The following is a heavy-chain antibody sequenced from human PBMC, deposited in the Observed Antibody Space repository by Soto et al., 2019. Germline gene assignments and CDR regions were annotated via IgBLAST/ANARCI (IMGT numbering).Heavy chain of an antibody. J-gene: IGHJ4*02. CDR3: ATDIPPRFGESRLDDY. Sequence: QVQLVQSGAEVKKPGASVKVSCKVSGYTLTELSMHWVRQAPGKGLEWMGGFDPEDGETIYEQKFQGRVTMTEDTSTGTAYMELSSLRSEDTAGYYCATDIPPRFGESRLDDYWGQGTLVTVSS. CDR2: FDPEDGET. CDR1: GYTLTELS. D-gene: IGHD3-10*02. V-gene: IGHV1-24*01.